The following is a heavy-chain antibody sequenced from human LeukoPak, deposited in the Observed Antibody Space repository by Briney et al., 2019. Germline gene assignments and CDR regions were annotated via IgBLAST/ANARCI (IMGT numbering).Heavy chain of an antibody. J-gene: IGHJ4*02. Sequence: GGSLRLSCGTSGFTFRSYAMHWVRQAPGKGLEWVALISYDGSQKYYEDSVKGRFTISRDNSKNTLYLQMNSLRVEDTAVFYCAKPLRSTVTTTLYYWGQGTLVTVSS. D-gene: IGHD4-17*01. CDR1: GFTFRSYA. CDR2: ISYDGSQK. CDR3: AKPLRSTVTTTLYY. V-gene: IGHV3-30-3*02.